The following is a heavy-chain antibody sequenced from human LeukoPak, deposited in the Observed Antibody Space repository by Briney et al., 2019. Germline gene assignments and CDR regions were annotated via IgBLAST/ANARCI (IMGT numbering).Heavy chain of an antibody. V-gene: IGHV4-34*01. J-gene: IGHJ6*02. CDR1: GGSFSGYY. CDR3: ARGRVTVTTFFDFYYGMDV. Sequence: SETLSLTCAVYGGSFSGYYWSWIRQPPGKGLEWIGEINHSGSTNYNPSLKSRVTISVDTSKNQFSLKLSSVTAADTAVYYCARGRVTVTTFFDFYYGMDVWGQGTTVTVSS. CDR2: INHSGST. D-gene: IGHD4-17*01.